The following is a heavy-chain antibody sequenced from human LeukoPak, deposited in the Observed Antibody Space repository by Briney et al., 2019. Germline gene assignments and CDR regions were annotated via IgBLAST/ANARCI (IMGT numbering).Heavy chain of an antibody. D-gene: IGHD5-18*01. Sequence: GGSLRLSCAASGFTFSSFTMNCVRQAPGKALEWVSTVSDSGNIHYSDSVKGRFTISRDNAKNSLYMQMNSLRDEDTAVYYCARDGLHTAHFDYWGQGTLVTVSS. V-gene: IGHV3-48*02. CDR1: GFTFSSFT. J-gene: IGHJ4*02. CDR2: VSDSGNI. CDR3: ARDGLHTAHFDY.